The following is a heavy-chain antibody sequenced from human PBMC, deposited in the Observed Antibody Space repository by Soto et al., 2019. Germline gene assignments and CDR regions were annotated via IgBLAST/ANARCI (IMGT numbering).Heavy chain of an antibody. CDR1: GFTFSSYA. CDR3: AKTRYFDWSNPVDY. V-gene: IGHV3-23*01. D-gene: IGHD3-9*01. Sequence: SCWSLRLSCAASGFTFSSYAMSWVRQAPGKGLEWVSAISGSGGSTYYADSVKGRFTISRDNSKNTLYLQMNSLRAEDTAVYYCAKTRYFDWSNPVDYWGQGTMVTVSS. J-gene: IGHJ4*02. CDR2: ISGSGGST.